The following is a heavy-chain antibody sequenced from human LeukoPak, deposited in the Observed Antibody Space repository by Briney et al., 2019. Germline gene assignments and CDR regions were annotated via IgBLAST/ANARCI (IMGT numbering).Heavy chain of an antibody. D-gene: IGHD4-23*01. CDR1: GGSIRSSYYY. J-gene: IGHJ4*02. V-gene: IGHV4-39*07. Sequence: SETLSLTCTVSGGSIRSSYYYWGWIRQPPGKGLEWIGEINHSGSTNYNPSLKSRVTISVDTSKNQFSLKLSSVTAADTAVYYCARGLMPPNRYGGNSGTISIFDYWGQGTLVTVSS. CDR3: ARGLMPPNRYGGNSGTISIFDY. CDR2: INHSGST.